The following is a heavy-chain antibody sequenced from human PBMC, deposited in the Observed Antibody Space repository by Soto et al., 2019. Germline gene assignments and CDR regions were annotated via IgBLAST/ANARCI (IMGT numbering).Heavy chain of an antibody. CDR1: GFTFSSYE. J-gene: IGHJ4*02. CDR2: ISSSGSTI. V-gene: IGHV3-48*03. D-gene: IGHD6-13*01. Sequence: GGSLRLSCAASGFTFSSYEMNWVRQAPGKGLEWVSYISSSGSTINYADSVKGRFTISRDNAKNSLYLPMNSLRAEDTAVYYCAGGIAAAGPGFDYWGQGTLVTVSS. CDR3: AGGIAAAGPGFDY.